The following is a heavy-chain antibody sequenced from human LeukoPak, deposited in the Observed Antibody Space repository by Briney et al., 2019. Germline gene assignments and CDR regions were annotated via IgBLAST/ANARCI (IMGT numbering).Heavy chain of an antibody. Sequence: GGSLRLSCTTSGFAFSNYAMNWVRQAPGKGPEWVSGISGFNTYYADSVKGRFTIFRDGSKNVLYLQMDRLRAEDTAVYSCAKDVCTSPRCLLYFDSWGQGTLVTVSS. CDR2: ISGFNT. CDR3: AKDVCTSPRCLLYFDS. V-gene: IGHV3-23*01. CDR1: GFAFSNYA. D-gene: IGHD2-8*01. J-gene: IGHJ4*02.